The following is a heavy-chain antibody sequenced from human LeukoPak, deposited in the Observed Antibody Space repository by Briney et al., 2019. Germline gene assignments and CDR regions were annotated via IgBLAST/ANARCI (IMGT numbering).Heavy chain of an antibody. V-gene: IGHV3-30-3*01. CDR2: ISYDGSNK. CDR3: ARGSWRLVRGAASFES. CDR1: GFTVSSIY. D-gene: IGHD3-10*01. Sequence: GGSLRLSCAASGFTVSSIYMSWVRQAAGKGLEWVAVISYDGSNKYYADSVKGRFTISRDNSKNTLYLQMNSLRAEDTAVYYCARGSWRLVRGAASFESWGQGTLVTVSS. J-gene: IGHJ4*02.